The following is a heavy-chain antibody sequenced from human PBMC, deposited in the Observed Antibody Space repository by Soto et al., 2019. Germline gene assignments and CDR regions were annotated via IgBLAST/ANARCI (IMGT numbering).Heavy chain of an antibody. D-gene: IGHD2-8*01. J-gene: IGHJ4*02. CDR1: SFTFSSYA. CDR2: ISHDGINK. V-gene: IGHV3-30-3*01. Sequence: SLRPSCPPSSFTFSSYAINWVRHPPGKGLEWVGLISHDGINKYYAESVRGRFTISRDSSTNTLYLKMNSLRAADTAVYYCGRCTRSRCDLGSDYWGQGTLVTVSS. CDR3: GRCTRSRCDLGSDY.